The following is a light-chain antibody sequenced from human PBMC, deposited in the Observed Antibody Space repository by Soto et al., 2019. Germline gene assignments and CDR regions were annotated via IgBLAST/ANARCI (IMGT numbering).Light chain of an antibody. V-gene: IGKV3-15*01. CDR2: GGA. CDR1: QSVGTN. CDR3: QQSNNLPRT. J-gene: IGKJ1*01. Sequence: ERVMSQYPVIVSMSPGERDTLSCRASQSVGTNLAWYQEKPGLAPRLLISGGATRAARIPARFSGRGSGTEFTLTVCGLQSEDFGVYCSQQSNNLPRTFWQGTKM.